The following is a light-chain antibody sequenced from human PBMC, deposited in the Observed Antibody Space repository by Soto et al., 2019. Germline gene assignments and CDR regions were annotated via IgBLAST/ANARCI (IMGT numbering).Light chain of an antibody. CDR1: QGIRSD. CDR2: AAS. CDR3: LQSDNFPRT. J-gene: IGKJ1*01. V-gene: IGKV1-6*01. Sequence: AIQMTQSPSSLSASVGDRVTISCRASQGIRSDLAWYQQKPGKAPKLLIFAASTLQSGVTSRFSGRGSATDFTLTISSLQPEDFATYYCLQSDNFPRTFGQGTQVEIK.